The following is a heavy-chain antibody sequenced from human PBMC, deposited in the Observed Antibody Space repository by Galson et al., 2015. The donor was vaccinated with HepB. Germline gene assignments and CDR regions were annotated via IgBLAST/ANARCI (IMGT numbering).Heavy chain of an antibody. V-gene: IGHV3-11*01. D-gene: IGHD3-16*01. J-gene: IGHJ5*02. Sequence: SLRLSCAATGFTFSDYSMTWTRQAPGKGLEWLSYISDSGTTTFYADSVRGRFTISRDNAKNSLYLQMNSLRAEDTAVYYCARATLRWFDPWGQGTLVTVSS. CDR1: GFTFSDYS. CDR2: ISDSGTTT. CDR3: ARATLRWFDP.